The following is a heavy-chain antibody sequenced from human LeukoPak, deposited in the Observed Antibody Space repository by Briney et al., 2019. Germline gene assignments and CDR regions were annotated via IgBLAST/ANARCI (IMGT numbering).Heavy chain of an antibody. Sequence: GGSLRLSCAASGFTFSNYAMTWVRQAPGKGLEWVSGISGSAGSTYYADSVKGRFTSSRDNSKNTLHLQMNSLRAEDTALYYCAKVPFDSSGYFYFHYWGQGTLVTVSS. CDR1: GFTFSNYA. D-gene: IGHD3-22*01. J-gene: IGHJ4*02. V-gene: IGHV3-23*01. CDR2: ISGSAGST. CDR3: AKVPFDSSGYFYFHY.